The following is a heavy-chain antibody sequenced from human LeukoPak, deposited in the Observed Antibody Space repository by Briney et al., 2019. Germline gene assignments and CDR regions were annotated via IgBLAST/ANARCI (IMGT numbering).Heavy chain of an antibody. CDR1: GGSISSGSYY. V-gene: IGHV4-61*02. CDR2: IYTSGST. CDR3: ARGFGDQGDY. J-gene: IGHJ4*02. D-gene: IGHD3-10*01. Sequence: SQTLSLTCTVSGGSISSGSYYWSWIRQPAGKGLEWIGRIYTSGSTNYNPSLKSRVTISVDTSKNQFSLKLSSVTAADTAVYYCARGFGDQGDYWGQGTLVTVSS.